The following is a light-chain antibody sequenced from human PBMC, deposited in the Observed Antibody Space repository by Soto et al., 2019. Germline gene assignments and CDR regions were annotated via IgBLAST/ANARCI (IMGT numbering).Light chain of an antibody. J-gene: IGKJ3*01. CDR2: GAS. V-gene: IGKV3-15*01. CDR1: QSVSSSY. Sequence: EIVMTQSPATLSVSPGEGATLSCRASQSVSSSYLAWYQQKPGQAPRLLIYGASTRATGIPARFSGSGSGTEFTLTISSLQSEDFAVYYCQQRSNWPITFGPGTKVDIK. CDR3: QQRSNWPIT.